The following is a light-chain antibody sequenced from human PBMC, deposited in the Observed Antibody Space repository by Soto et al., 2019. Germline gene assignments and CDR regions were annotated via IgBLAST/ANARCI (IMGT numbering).Light chain of an antibody. CDR3: QQRNKWPPVT. J-gene: IGKJ4*01. V-gene: IGKV3D-20*02. CDR1: QSVSSSY. CDR2: GAS. Sequence: EIVLTQSPGTLSLSPGERATLSCRASQSVSSSYLAWYQQKPGQAPRLLIYGASIRATGIPDRFSGSGSGTDFTLTISRLEPEDFAVYYCQQRNKWPPVTFGGGTKVDIK.